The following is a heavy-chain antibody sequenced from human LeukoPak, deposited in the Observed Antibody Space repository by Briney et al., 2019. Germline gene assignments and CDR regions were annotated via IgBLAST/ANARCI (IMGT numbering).Heavy chain of an antibody. CDR1: GYTFSDYY. J-gene: IGHJ4*02. D-gene: IGHD1-26*01. V-gene: IGHV1-2*02. CDR2: INPKTGGT. CDR3: AKANYSGSYYFDS. Sequence: GASVNVSCKASGYTFSDYYIHWVRQAPGQGPEWMGWINPKTGGTHYAQKFQGRVTLTRDTSISTAYMDLSRLTSDDTAVYYCAKANYSGSYYFDSWGQGTLVTVSS.